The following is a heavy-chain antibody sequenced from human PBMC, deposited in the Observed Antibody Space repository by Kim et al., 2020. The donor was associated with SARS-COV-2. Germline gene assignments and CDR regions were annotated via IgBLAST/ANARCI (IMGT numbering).Heavy chain of an antibody. J-gene: IGHJ4*02. D-gene: IGHD3-9*01. CDR1: GGSFSGYY. Sequence: SETLSLTCAVYGGSFSGYYWSWIRQPPGKGLEWIGEINHSGSTNYNPSLKSRVTIPVDTSKNQFSLKLSSVTAADTAVYYCARGSGYYASAPFFDYWGQGTLVTVSS. CDR2: INHSGST. V-gene: IGHV4-34*01. CDR3: ARGSGYYASAPFFDY.